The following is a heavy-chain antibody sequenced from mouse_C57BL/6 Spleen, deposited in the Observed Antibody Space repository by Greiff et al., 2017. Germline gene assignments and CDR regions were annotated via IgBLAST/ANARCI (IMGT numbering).Heavy chain of an antibody. CDR2: IHPNSGST. D-gene: IGHD1-1*01. Sequence: QVQLKQSGAELVKPGASVKLSCKASGYTFTSYWMHWVKQRPGQGLEWIGMIHPNSGSTNYNEKFKSKATLTVDKSSSTAYMQLSSLTSEDSAVYYCARSLITTVASMDYWGQGTSVTVSS. V-gene: IGHV1-64*01. CDR3: ARSLITTVASMDY. J-gene: IGHJ4*01. CDR1: GYTFTSYW.